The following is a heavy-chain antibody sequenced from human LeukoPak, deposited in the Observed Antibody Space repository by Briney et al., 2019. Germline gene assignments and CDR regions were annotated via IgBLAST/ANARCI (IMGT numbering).Heavy chain of an antibody. D-gene: IGHD6-13*01. CDR3: ARGLRREQQLLRAFDY. Sequence: GASVRVSCKASGYTFTNYDINWVRQASGQGLEWMGWMNPNSGNTGSAQKFQGRVTMNSNTSISTAYMELSSLRSEDTAVYYCARGLRREQQLLRAFDYWGQGTPVTVSS. V-gene: IGHV1-8*01. CDR1: GYTFTNYD. J-gene: IGHJ4*02. CDR2: MNPNSGNT.